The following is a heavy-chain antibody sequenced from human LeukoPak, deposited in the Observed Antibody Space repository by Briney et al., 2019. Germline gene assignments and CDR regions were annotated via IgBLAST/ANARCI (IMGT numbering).Heavy chain of an antibody. V-gene: IGHV3-9*01. J-gene: IGHJ4*02. CDR3: AKDAHRYSSGWYYFDY. D-gene: IGHD6-19*01. CDR2: ISWNSGSI. Sequence: GRSLRLSCAASGFTFADYAMHWVRQAPGKGLEWVSGISWNSGSIGYADSVKGRFTISRDNAKNSLYLQMNSLRAEDTALYYCAKDAHRYSSGWYYFDYWGQGTLVTVSS. CDR1: GFTFADYA.